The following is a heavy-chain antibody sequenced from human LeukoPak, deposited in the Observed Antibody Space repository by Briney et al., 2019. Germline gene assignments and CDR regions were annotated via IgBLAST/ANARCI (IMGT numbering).Heavy chain of an antibody. CDR2: IYYSGST. CDR3: AKARVRYFDSSGLYAFDF. V-gene: IGHV4-39*01. D-gene: IGHD3-22*01. J-gene: IGHJ3*01. Sequence: RPSETLSLTCAVSGGSISSTGYCWAWIRQPPGRGLEWIGTIYYSGSTYHNTSLKSRITMSADTSRNQFSLKLSSVDAADTAVYYCAKARVRYFDSSGLYAFDFWGQGTTVTVSS. CDR1: GGSISSTGYC.